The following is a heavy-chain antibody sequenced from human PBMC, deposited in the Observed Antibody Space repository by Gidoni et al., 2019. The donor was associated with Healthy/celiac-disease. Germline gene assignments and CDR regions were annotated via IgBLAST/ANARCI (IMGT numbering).Heavy chain of an antibody. CDR1: GTTFTSYS. Sequence: QVQLVQSGPGVKKPGASVKVSCKAFGTTFTSYSMHWVRQAPGQKFQGRVPMTRDTSTSTVYMELGSLRAEDTAVYYCARVGGSSWYDFDYWGQGTLVTVSS. D-gene: IGHD6-13*01. CDR3: ARVGGSSWYDFDY. V-gene: IGHV1-46*01. J-gene: IGHJ4*02.